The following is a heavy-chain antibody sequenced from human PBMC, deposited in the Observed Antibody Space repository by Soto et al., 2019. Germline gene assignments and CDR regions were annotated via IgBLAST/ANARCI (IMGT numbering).Heavy chain of an antibody. CDR1: GGTFSSYA. J-gene: IGHJ4*02. V-gene: IGHV1-69*13. CDR2: IIPIFGTA. D-gene: IGHD6-13*01. Sequence: SVKVSCKASGGTFSSYAISWLRQAPGQGLEWMGGIIPIFGTANYAQKFQGRVTITADESTSTAYMELSSLRSEDTAVYYCARSVRVSSPIDYWGQGTLVTVSS. CDR3: ARSVRVSSPIDY.